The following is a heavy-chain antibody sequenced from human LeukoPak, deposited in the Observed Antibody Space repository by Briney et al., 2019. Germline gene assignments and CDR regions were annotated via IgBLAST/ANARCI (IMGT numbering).Heavy chain of an antibody. CDR3: ARDQLKTGSYFDY. J-gene: IGHJ4*02. Sequence: GGSLRLSCAASGFTFSSYSMNWVRQAPGKGLEWVSSISSSSSYIYYADSVKGRFTISRDNAKNSLYLQMNSLRDEDTAVYYCARDQLKTGSYFDYWGQGTLVTVSS. D-gene: IGHD3-10*01. CDR2: ISSSSSYI. V-gene: IGHV3-21*01. CDR1: GFTFSSYS.